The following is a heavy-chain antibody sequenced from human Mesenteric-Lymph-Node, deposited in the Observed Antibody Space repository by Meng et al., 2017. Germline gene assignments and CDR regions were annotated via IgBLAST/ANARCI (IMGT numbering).Heavy chain of an antibody. CDR1: GFTFDDYA. CDR3: AKDIYRGGDAFDI. CDR2: IRWNSGSI. D-gene: IGHD2-2*02. V-gene: IGHV3-9*01. J-gene: IGHJ3*02. Sequence: GGSLRLSCAASGFTFDDYAMHWVRQAPGKGLEWVSGIRWNSGSIGYADSVKGRFTISRDNAKNSLYLQMNSLRAEDTALYYCAKDIYRGGDAFDIWAQGTLAT.